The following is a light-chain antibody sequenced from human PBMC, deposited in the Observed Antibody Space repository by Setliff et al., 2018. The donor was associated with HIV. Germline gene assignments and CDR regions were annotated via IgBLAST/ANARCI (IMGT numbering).Light chain of an antibody. V-gene: IGLV2-23*02. CDR2: EVS. J-gene: IGLJ1*01. CDR3: CSYASGSTSLFV. Sequence: QSVLTQPASVSGSPGQSITISCTGTSTGVGTYNLVSWYQQHPGKAPKVMIYEVSKRPSGISNRFSGSKSGNTASLTISGLQPEDESDYYCCSYASGSTSLFVFGTGTKVTV. CDR1: STGVGTYNL.